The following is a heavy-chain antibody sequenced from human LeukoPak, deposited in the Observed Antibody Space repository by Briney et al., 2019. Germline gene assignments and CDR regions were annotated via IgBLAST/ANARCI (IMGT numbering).Heavy chain of an antibody. CDR2: ISGSGGST. D-gene: IGHD3-3*01. CDR3: AKDLFVSQQSSPGADY. Sequence: GGSLRLSCAASGFTFSSYAMSWVRQAPGKGLEWVSAISGSGGSTYYADSVKGRFTISRDNSKNTLYLQMNSLRAEDTAVYYCAKDLFVSQQSSPGADYWGQGTLVTVSS. CDR1: GFTFSSYA. V-gene: IGHV3-23*01. J-gene: IGHJ4*02.